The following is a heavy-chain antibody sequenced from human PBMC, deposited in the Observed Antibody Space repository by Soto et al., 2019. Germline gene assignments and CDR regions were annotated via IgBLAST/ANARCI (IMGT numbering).Heavy chain of an antibody. CDR2: IIPIFGTA. CDR3: ARDPNGYYYDSSGYKDPYYYYGMDV. Sequence: QVQLVQSGAEVKKPGSSVKVSCKASGGTFSSYAISWVRQAPGQGLEWMGGIIPIFGTANYAQKFQGRVTITADESTSTAYMELSSLRSEDTAVYYCARDPNGYYYDSSGYKDPYYYYGMDVWGQGTTVTVSS. J-gene: IGHJ6*02. V-gene: IGHV1-69*01. D-gene: IGHD3-22*01. CDR1: GGTFSSYA.